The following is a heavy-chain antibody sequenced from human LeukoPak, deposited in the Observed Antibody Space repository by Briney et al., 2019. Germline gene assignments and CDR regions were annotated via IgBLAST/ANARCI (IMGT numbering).Heavy chain of an antibody. V-gene: IGHV3-11*06. J-gene: IGHJ4*02. CDR1: GFTFSDYY. Sequence: GGSLRLSCAASGFTFSDYYMSWIRQAPGKGLEWVSYISSSSSYTNYADSVKGRFTISRDNAKNSLYLQMNSLRAEDTAVYYCARDAGYSSSSGDFDYWGQGTLVTVSS. CDR2: ISSSSSYT. CDR3: ARDAGYSSSSGDFDY. D-gene: IGHD6-6*01.